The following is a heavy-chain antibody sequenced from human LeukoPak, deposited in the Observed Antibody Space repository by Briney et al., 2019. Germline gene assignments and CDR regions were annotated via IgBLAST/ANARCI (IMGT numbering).Heavy chain of an antibody. Sequence: PSETLSLTCTVSGGSISSYYWSWIRQPPGKGLEWIGYIYYSGSTNYNPSLKSRVTISVDTSKNQFSLKLSSVTAADTAVYYCARSLFYCSGGSCYDYGMDVWGQGTTVTVSS. CDR3: ARSLFYCSGGSCYDYGMDV. V-gene: IGHV4-59*01. D-gene: IGHD2-15*01. CDR2: IYYSGST. J-gene: IGHJ6*02. CDR1: GGSISSYY.